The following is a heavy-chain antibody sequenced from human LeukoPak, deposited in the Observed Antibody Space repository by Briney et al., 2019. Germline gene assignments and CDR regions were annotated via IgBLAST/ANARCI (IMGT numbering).Heavy chain of an antibody. V-gene: IGHV3-74*01. CDR1: GFTLRNYW. Sequence: GGSLRLSCTASGFTLRNYWMHWVRQVPGERLVWVSRISGDGSVTNYADSVQGRFTISRDNAKSILYLQINSLRSEDTAVYYCARYSSSSGGASYYLDYWGHGTLVTVSS. D-gene: IGHD6-6*01. CDR3: ARYSSSSGGASYYLDY. CDR2: ISGDGSVT. J-gene: IGHJ4*01.